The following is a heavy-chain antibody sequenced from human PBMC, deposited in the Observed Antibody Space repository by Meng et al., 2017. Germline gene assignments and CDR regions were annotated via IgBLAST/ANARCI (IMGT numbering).Heavy chain of an antibody. Sequence: SETLSLTCTASGGPISSYYWSWIRQPAGKGLEWIGRIYTSGSTNYNPSLKSRVTMSVDTSKNQYSLELSSVTAADTTVYYGARSGARYGGYDPVGNWFDPWGQGTLVTVSS. J-gene: IGHJ5*02. CDR3: ARSGARYGGYDPVGNWFDP. V-gene: IGHV4-4*07. D-gene: IGHD5-12*01. CDR2: IYTSGST. CDR1: GGPISSYY.